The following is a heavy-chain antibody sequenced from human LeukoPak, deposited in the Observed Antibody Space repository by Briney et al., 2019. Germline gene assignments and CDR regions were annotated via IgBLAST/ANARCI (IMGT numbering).Heavy chain of an antibody. CDR2: IIPIFGTA. CDR1: GYTFTSYG. D-gene: IGHD3-10*01. J-gene: IGHJ6*03. CDR3: ARGEDGGDYYYYMDV. V-gene: IGHV1-69*06. Sequence: SVKVSCKASGYTFTSYGISWVRQAPGQGLEWMGGIIPIFGTANYAQKFQGRVTITADKSTSTAYMELSSLRSEDTAVYYCARGEDGGDYYYYMDVWGKGTTVTVSS.